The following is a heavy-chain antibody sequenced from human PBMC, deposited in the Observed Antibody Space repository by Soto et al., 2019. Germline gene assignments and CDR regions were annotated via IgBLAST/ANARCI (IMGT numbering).Heavy chain of an antibody. J-gene: IGHJ6*02. CDR1: GYTFTSYG. Sequence: QVQLVQSGAEVKKPGASVKVSCKASGYTFTSYGISWVRQAPGQGLEWMGWISAYNGNTNYAQKLQGRVTMTTDTSTSTADMELRSLRSDDTAVYYCARIKEIAVAGPTRYGMDVWGQGTTVTVSS. CDR2: ISAYNGNT. V-gene: IGHV1-18*01. D-gene: IGHD6-19*01. CDR3: ARIKEIAVAGPTRYGMDV.